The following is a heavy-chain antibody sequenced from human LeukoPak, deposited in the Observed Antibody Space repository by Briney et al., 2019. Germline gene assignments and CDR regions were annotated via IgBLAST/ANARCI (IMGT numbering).Heavy chain of an antibody. CDR2: INPNSGGT. Sequence: ASVKLSCKASGYTFTGYYMHWVRQAPGQGLEWMGWINPNSGGTNYAQKFQGWVTMTRDTSISTAYMELSRLRSDDTAVYYCARAPIPYYYGSGSYYEFDYWGQGTLVTVSS. V-gene: IGHV1-2*04. D-gene: IGHD3-10*01. J-gene: IGHJ4*02. CDR3: ARAPIPYYYGSGSYYEFDY. CDR1: GYTFTGYY.